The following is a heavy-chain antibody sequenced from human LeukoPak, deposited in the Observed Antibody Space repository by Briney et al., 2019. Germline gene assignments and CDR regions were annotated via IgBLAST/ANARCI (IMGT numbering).Heavy chain of an antibody. V-gene: IGHV3-48*03. CDR1: GFIFSSYE. J-gene: IGHJ4*02. Sequence: GGSLRLSCAASGFIFSSYEMNWVRQAPGKGLEWVSYITSGSTIYYADSVKGRFTISRDNSHNTLYLQLNSLHSEDTAVYYCAKDLGLQVGASPFDYWGQGTLVTVSS. CDR2: ITSGSTI. D-gene: IGHD1-26*01. CDR3: AKDLGLQVGASPFDY.